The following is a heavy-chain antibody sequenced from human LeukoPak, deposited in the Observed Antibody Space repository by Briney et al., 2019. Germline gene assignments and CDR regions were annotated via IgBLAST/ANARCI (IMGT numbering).Heavy chain of an antibody. D-gene: IGHD3-10*01. CDR3: ARLRHYYGSGD. Sequence: SETLSFTCAVYGGSFSGYYWSWIRQPPGKGLEWIGEINHSGSTNYNPSLKSRVTISVDTSKNQFSLKLNSVTAADTAVYYCARLRHYYGSGDWGQGTLVTVSS. CDR2: INHSGST. V-gene: IGHV4-34*01. J-gene: IGHJ4*02. CDR1: GGSFSGYY.